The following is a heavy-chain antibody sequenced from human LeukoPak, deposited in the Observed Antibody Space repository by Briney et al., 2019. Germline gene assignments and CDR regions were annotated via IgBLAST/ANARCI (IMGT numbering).Heavy chain of an antibody. Sequence: PGGSLRLSCAASGFTFSNYWMEWVRQAPGKGLVRVSRISTDGSSTNYADSVKGRFTISRDNAKNSLYLQMNSLRAEDTAVYYCARDFLHSMDYWGQGTLVTVSS. V-gene: IGHV3-74*01. J-gene: IGHJ4*02. CDR3: ARDFLHSMDY. D-gene: IGHD4-11*01. CDR1: GFTFSNYW. CDR2: ISTDGSST.